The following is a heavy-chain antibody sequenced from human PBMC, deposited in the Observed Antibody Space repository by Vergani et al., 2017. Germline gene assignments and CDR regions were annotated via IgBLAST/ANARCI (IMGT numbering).Heavy chain of an antibody. D-gene: IGHD5-24*01. V-gene: IGHV1-46*01. J-gene: IGHJ4*02. CDR1: GYTFTSYY. CDR2: INPSGGST. Sequence: QVQLVQSGAEVKKPGASVKVSCKASGYTFTSYYMHWVRQAPRQGLEWMGIINPSGGSTSYAQKFQGRVTMTRDTSTSTVYMELSSLRSEDTAVYYCARGHRDGYNLRSLFDYWGQGTLVTVSS. CDR3: ARGHRDGYNLRSLFDY.